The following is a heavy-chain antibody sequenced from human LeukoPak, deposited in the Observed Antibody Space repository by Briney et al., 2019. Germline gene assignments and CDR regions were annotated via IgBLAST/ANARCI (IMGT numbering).Heavy chain of an antibody. J-gene: IGHJ4*02. Sequence: GRSLRLSCRASGFTFSSYAMHWVRQAPGKGLEWVAVISYDGSNKYYADSVKGRFTISRDNSKNTLYLQMNSLRAEDTAVYYCARSSHYWGQGTLVTVSS. CDR3: ARSSHY. CDR2: ISYDGSNK. V-gene: IGHV3-30*04. D-gene: IGHD6-6*01. CDR1: GFTFSSYA.